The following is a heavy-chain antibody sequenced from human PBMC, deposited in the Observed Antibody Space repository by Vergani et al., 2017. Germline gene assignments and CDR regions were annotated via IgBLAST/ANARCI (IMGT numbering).Heavy chain of an antibody. Sequence: QVQLVESGGGVVQRGGSLRLSCATSGFTLSNYDMQWIRQGPGKGLEFVAFIQFDGSNQYYADYVKGRFTLSRDFSKNTLYLQMKSLRTYDTATYYCAKHFRGWGIDYWGQGTQVIVSS. CDR1: GFTLSNYD. J-gene: IGHJ4*02. CDR3: AKHFRGWGIDY. D-gene: IGHD3-16*01. CDR2: IQFDGSNQ. V-gene: IGHV3-30*02.